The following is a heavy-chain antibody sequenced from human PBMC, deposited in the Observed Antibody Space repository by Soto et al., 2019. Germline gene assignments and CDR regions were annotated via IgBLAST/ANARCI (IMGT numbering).Heavy chain of an antibody. Sequence: QVQLQQWGAGLLKPSETLSLTCAVYGGSFSGYYWSWIRQPPGKGLEWIGEINHSGSTNYNPSLKSRVTISVDTSKNQFSLKLSSVNAADTAVYYCARGCCRGYGVDYWGQGNLVIVSS. CDR2: INHSGST. CDR3: ARGCCRGYGVDY. J-gene: IGHJ4*02. CDR1: GGSFSGYY. D-gene: IGHD3-16*01. V-gene: IGHV4-34*01.